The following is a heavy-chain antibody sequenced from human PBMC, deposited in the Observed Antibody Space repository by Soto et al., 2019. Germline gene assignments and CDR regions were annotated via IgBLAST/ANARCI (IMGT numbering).Heavy chain of an antibody. D-gene: IGHD3-10*01. CDR2: ITYDGSST. V-gene: IGHV3-30*18. J-gene: IGHJ4*02. Sequence: QVQMVESGGGVVQPGTSLRLSCVVTGLTLSDYGMHWVRQAPGKGLEWVADITYDGSSTYYADAVKGRFTVSRDNSKNILYLQMTSLRGDDTAMYYCAKDQMGRGWRTLDSWGQGTLVIVSS. CDR3: AKDQMGRGWRTLDS. CDR1: GLTLSDYG.